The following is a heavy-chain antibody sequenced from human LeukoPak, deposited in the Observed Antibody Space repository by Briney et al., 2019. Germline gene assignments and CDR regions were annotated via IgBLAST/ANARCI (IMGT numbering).Heavy chain of an antibody. CDR2: INPNSGGT. D-gene: IGHD3-22*01. Sequence: GASVKVSCKASGYTFTGYYMHWVRQAPGQRLEWMGCINPNSGGTNYAQKFQGRVTMTRDTSISTAYMELSRLRSDDTAVYYCARSLRALSGYQLYWGQGTLVTVSS. CDR3: ARSLRALSGYQLY. V-gene: IGHV1-2*02. J-gene: IGHJ4*02. CDR1: GYTFTGYY.